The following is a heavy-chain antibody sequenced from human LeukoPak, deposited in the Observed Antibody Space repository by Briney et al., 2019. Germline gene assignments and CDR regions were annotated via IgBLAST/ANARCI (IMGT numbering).Heavy chain of an antibody. CDR1: GGSFSGYY. Sequence: SETLSLTCAVYGGSFSGYYWSWIRQPPGKGLEWIGEINHSGSTNYNPSLKSRVTISVDTSKNQFSLKLSSVTAADTAVYYCARHSTFFGVVIIKGRVRGPFDYWGQGTLVTVSS. CDR3: ARHSTFFGVVIIKGRVRGPFDY. CDR2: INHSGST. D-gene: IGHD3-3*01. V-gene: IGHV4-34*01. J-gene: IGHJ4*02.